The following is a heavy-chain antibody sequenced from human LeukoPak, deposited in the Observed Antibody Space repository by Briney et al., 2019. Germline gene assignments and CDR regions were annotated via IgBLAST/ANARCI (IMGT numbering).Heavy chain of an antibody. J-gene: IGHJ4*02. CDR2: INPKNGGT. V-gene: IGHV1-2*02. CDR1: GYNFAPN. D-gene: IGHD3-10*01. Sequence: GASVKVTCKASGYNFAPNIHWVRQAPGQGHEFMGWINPKNGGTKYAQNFQGRVTMTRNTSISTVYMELSSPASDDTAGYYCVVSIQAVAIPAFDSWGQGTLVTVSS. CDR3: VVSIQAVAIPAFDS.